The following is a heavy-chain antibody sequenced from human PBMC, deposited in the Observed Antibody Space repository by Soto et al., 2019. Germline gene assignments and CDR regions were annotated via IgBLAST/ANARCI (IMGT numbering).Heavy chain of an antibody. Sequence: PSETLSLTCTVSGGSISSYYWSWIRQPAVKGLEWIGRIYTSGSTNYNPSLKSRVTMSVDTSKNQFSLKLSSVTAADTAVYYCARGGAAAATVYYYYYGMDVWGQGTTVTVSS. CDR1: GGSISSYY. D-gene: IGHD6-13*01. J-gene: IGHJ6*02. V-gene: IGHV4-4*07. CDR3: ARGGAAAATVYYYYYGMDV. CDR2: IYTSGST.